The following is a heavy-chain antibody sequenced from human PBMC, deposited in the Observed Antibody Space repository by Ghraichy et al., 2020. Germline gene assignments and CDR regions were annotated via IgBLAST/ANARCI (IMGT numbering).Heavy chain of an antibody. CDR2: FDPEDGET. D-gene: IGHD2-2*01. Sequence: ASVKVSCKVSGYTLTELSMHWVRQSPGKGLEWMGSFDPEDGETIYAQQFQGRVTMTEDTSTDTAYMSLTNLRSEDTAVYYCATDAVGDSEYQLLFRFGMDVWGQGTTVTVSS. CDR1: GYTLTELS. CDR3: ATDAVGDSEYQLLFRFGMDV. J-gene: IGHJ6*02. V-gene: IGHV1-24*01.